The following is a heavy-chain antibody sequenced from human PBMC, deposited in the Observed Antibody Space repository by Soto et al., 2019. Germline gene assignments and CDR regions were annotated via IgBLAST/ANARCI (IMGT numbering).Heavy chain of an antibody. V-gene: IGHV4-39*01. CDR2: IYYSGST. Sequence: TSETLSLTCTVSGGSISSSSYYWGWIRQPPGKGLDWIGSIYYSGSTYYNPSLKSRVTISVDKSKNQFSLKLSSVTAADTAVYYCARHGLSYYDSSGYTFDFWGQGTLVTGSS. CDR3: ARHGLSYYDSSGYTFDF. CDR1: GGSISSSSYY. J-gene: IGHJ4*02. D-gene: IGHD3-22*01.